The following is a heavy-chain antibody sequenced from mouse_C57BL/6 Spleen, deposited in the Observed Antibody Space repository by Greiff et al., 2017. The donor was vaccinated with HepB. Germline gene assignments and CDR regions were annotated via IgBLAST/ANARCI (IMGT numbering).Heavy chain of an antibody. J-gene: IGHJ2*01. D-gene: IGHD2-5*01. Sequence: EVKLMESGGGLVKPGGSLKLSCAASGFTFSDYGMHWVRQAPEKGLEWVAYISSGCSTIYYADTVKGRFTISRDNAKNTLFLQMTSLRSEDTAMYYCARGSNYVFDYWGQGTTLTVSS. CDR3: ARGSNYVFDY. CDR2: ISSGCSTI. CDR1: GFTFSDYG. V-gene: IGHV5-17*01.